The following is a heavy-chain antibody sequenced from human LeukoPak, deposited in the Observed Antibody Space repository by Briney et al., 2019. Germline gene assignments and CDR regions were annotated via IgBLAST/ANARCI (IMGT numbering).Heavy chain of an antibody. Sequence: PSETLSLTCSVSGGSITRSSYCWGWIRQPPGKALEWIGSVYYSGTTYYNPSLKSRVTISVDTSKNQFSLKLSSVIVADTAVYYCVRQGSLGFPAGYWGQGILVTVSS. CDR2: VYYSGTT. CDR3: VRQGSLGFPAGY. D-gene: IGHD3-10*01. V-gene: IGHV4-39*01. CDR1: GGSITRSSYC. J-gene: IGHJ4*02.